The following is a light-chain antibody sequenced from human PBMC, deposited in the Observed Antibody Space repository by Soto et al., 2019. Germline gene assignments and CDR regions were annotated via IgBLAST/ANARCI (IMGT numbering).Light chain of an antibody. J-gene: IGLJ1*01. Sequence: QSVLTQPRSVSGSPGQSVTISCTGAGSDVGYYNYVSWYQQHPGKAPKLMIYDVTKRPSGVPDRFSGSKSGNTASLTISGLQADDEADYYCCSYAGSYTFVFGTGTKLTVL. CDR3: CSYAGSYTFV. CDR2: DVT. CDR1: GSDVGYYNY. V-gene: IGLV2-11*01.